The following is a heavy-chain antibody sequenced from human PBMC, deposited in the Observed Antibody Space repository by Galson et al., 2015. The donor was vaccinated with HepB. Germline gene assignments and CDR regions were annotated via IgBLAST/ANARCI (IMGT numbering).Heavy chain of an antibody. D-gene: IGHD3-3*01. CDR2: ISAYNGNT. V-gene: IGHV1-18*04. CDR3: AGTYYDFWSGYYTRDLDY. Sequence: SVKVSCKASGYTFTSYGISWVRQAPGQGLEWMGWISAYNGNTNYAQKLQGRVTMTTDTSTSTAYMELRSLRSDDTAVYYCAGTYYDFWSGYYTRDLDYWGQGTLVTVSS. J-gene: IGHJ4*02. CDR1: GYTFTSYG.